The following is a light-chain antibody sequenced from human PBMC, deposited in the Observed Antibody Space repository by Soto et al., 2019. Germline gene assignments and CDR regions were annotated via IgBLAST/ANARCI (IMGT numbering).Light chain of an antibody. J-gene: IGKJ5*01. Sequence: EIVLTHSPATLSLSRGEIAILSCRASQSVSTFLAWFQQKPGQPPRLLIFNASNRTTGIPARFSGSGSGTDFTLTISSLEPEDFAVYYCQQRGDWPPITLGQGTRLEIK. CDR3: QQRGDWPPIT. CDR1: QSVSTF. CDR2: NAS. V-gene: IGKV3-11*01.